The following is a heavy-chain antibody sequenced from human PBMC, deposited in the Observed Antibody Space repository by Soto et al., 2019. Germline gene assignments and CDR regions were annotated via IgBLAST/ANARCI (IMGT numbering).Heavy chain of an antibody. CDR2: ISGSGGST. V-gene: IGHV3-23*01. CDR1: GFTFSSYA. Sequence: GGSLRLSCAASGFTFSSYAMSWVRQAPGKGLEWVSAISGSGGSTYYADSVKGRFTISRDNSKNTMYLQMNSLRAEDTAVYYCAKDGRPYYDILTGFYSTPDYWGQGTLVTVSS. D-gene: IGHD3-9*01. J-gene: IGHJ4*02. CDR3: AKDGRPYYDILTGFYSTPDY.